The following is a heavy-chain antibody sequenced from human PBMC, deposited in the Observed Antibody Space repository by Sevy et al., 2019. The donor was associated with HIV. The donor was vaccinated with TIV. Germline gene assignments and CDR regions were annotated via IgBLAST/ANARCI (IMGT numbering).Heavy chain of an antibody. D-gene: IGHD5-12*01. CDR2: IYYSGST. V-gene: IGHV4-59*08. Sequence: SETLSLTCTVSGGSISSYYWSWIRQTPGKGLEWIGYIYYSGSTNYNPSLKSRVTISVDTSKNQFSLKLSSVTAADTAVYYCARHQGYSGYDEGYYYYYMDVWGKGTTVTVSS. CDR1: GGSISSYY. CDR3: ARHQGYSGYDEGYYYYYMDV. J-gene: IGHJ6*03.